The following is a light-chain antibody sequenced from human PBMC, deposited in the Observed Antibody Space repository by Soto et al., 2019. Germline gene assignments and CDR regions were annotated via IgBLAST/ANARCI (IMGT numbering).Light chain of an antibody. V-gene: IGKV3-20*01. CDR1: QSVGSTY. J-gene: IGKJ5*01. CDR2: GAS. Sequence: EIVLTQSPGTLSLSPGERVTLSCRASQSVGSTYLAWYQHKPGQAPRLLIYGASSRATGIPDRFSGSGSGTDFTLTISRLEPEDFAVYYCQQYGSSPRITFGQGTRLEIK. CDR3: QQYGSSPRIT.